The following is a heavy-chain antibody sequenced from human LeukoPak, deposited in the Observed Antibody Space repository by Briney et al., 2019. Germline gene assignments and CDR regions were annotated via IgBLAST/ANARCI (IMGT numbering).Heavy chain of an antibody. V-gene: IGHV3-23*01. D-gene: IGHD2-21*01. J-gene: IGHJ4*02. Sequence: GASLRLSCAASGFTFRNYAMSWVRQAPGKGLEWVSGISSDGRAFYADSVTGRFTISRDNSKNTLYLQMNSLRAEDTAVYYCAKEAAVIAIPYFDYWGQGTLVTVSS. CDR1: GFTFRNYA. CDR3: AKEAAVIAIPYFDY. CDR2: ISSDGRA.